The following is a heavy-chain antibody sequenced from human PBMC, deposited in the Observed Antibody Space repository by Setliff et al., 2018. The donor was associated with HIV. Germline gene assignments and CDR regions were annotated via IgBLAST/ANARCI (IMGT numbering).Heavy chain of an antibody. D-gene: IGHD6-19*01. CDR1: GFTFSDCS. CDR2: ISTGSSHA. V-gene: IGHV3-21*05. CDR3: AREATPRHSSGWVYFDY. Sequence: GGSLRLSCAASGFTFSDCSMNWVRQAPGKGLEWISYISTGSSHANYADSVKGRFTMSRDNAKDSVYLQMNTLRVEDTAVYYCAREATPRHSSGWVYFDYWGQGMMVTVSS. J-gene: IGHJ4*02.